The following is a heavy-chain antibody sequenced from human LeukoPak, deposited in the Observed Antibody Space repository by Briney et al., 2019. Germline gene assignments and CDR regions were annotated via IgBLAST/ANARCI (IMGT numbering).Heavy chain of an antibody. V-gene: IGHV3-30*18. J-gene: IGHJ4*02. CDR1: GFTFSSYG. CDR3: AKGTYYDILTGSSFDY. D-gene: IGHD3-9*01. Sequence: GRSMRLSCAASGFTFSSYGMHWVRQAPGKGLEWVAVISYDGSNKYYADSVKGRFTISRDNSKNTLYLQMNSLRAEDTAVYYCAKGTYYDILTGSSFDYWGQGTLVTVSS. CDR2: ISYDGSNK.